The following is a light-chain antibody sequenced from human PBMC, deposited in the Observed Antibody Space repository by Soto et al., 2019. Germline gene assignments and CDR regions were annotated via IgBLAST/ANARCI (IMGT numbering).Light chain of an antibody. CDR3: QSYDSSLSGSV. J-gene: IGLJ3*02. CDR2: DND. CDR1: SSNIGAGYG. V-gene: IGLV1-40*01. Sequence: QLVLTQPPSVSGAPGQRVTISCTVSSSNIGAGYGVHWYQQLPGTAPKLLIYDNDNRPSGVPDRFSGSKSGTSASLAITGLQAEDEADYYCQSYDSSLSGSVFGGGTKLTVL.